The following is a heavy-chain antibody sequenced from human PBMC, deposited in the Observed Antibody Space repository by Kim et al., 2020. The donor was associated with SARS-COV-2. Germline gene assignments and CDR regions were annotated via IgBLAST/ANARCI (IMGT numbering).Heavy chain of an antibody. CDR2: ISSSSSTI. Sequence: GGSLRLSCAASGFTFSSYSMNWVRQAPGKGLEWVSYISSSSSTIYYADSVKGRFTISRDNAKNSLYLQMNSLRAEDTAVYYCARDLAAVTTVTAPLGYWGQGTLVTVSS. J-gene: IGHJ4*02. V-gene: IGHV3-48*04. CDR1: GFTFSSYS. D-gene: IGHD4-17*01. CDR3: ARDLAAVTTVTAPLGY.